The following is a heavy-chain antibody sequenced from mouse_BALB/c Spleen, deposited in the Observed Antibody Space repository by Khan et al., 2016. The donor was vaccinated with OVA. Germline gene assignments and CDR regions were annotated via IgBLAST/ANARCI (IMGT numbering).Heavy chain of an antibody. CDR2: ISYSGVT. CDR3: ARRNYYGYYFDY. J-gene: IGHJ2*01. CDR1: GYPITSGYA. D-gene: IGHD1-1*01. V-gene: IGHV3-2*02. Sequence: EVKLLESGPCLVKPFPSLFLTFTVTGYPITSGYAWNWIRPFPGNKLESIGYISYSGVTSYTPSLKSRISNTRHTTKNQVFLQLNTVTTEDTATYYCARRNYYGYYFDYWGQGTTLTVSS.